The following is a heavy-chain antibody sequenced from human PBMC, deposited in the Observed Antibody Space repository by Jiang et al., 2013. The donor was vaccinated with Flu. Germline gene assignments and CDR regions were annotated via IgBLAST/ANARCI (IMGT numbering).Heavy chain of an antibody. CDR3: ARHGSYVFFEDN. Sequence: SLTCAVSGASISSVSYYWGWIRQPPGKGLEWIGSIYYSGSTYYNPSLKSRVTISLDTSKNQFSLTLTSVTAADTAVYYCARHGSYVFFEDNWGQGTLVTVSS. CDR1: GASISSVSYY. D-gene: IGHD2-2*03. J-gene: IGHJ4*02. V-gene: IGHV4-39*07. CDR2: IYYSGST.